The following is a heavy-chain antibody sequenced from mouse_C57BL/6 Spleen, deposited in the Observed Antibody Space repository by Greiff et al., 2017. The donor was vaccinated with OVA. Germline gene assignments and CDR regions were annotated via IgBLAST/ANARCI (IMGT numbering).Heavy chain of an antibody. J-gene: IGHJ4*01. CDR2: IHPNSGST. D-gene: IGHD1-1*01. Sequence: QVQLQQPGAELVKPGASVKLSCKASGYTFTSYWMHWVKQRPGQGLEWIGMIHPNSGSTNYNEKFKSKATLTVDKSYSTAYMQLSSLTSEDYAVYYCARDYGSSTYAMDYWGQGTSVTVSS. CDR1: GYTFTSYW. V-gene: IGHV1-64*01. CDR3: ARDYGSSTYAMDY.